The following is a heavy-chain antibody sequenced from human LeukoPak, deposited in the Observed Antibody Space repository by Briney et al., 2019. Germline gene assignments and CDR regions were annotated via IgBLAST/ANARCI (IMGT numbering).Heavy chain of an antibody. D-gene: IGHD6-13*01. CDR3: ARVTGYVMEDYFDY. V-gene: IGHV4-61*01. Sequence: SQTLSLTCTVSGGSISSSSYYWSWIRQPPGKGLEWIGYIYYSGSTNYNPSLKSRVTISVDTSKNQFSLRLSSVTAADTAVYYCARVTGYVMEDYFDYWGQGTLVTVSS. CDR1: GGSISSSSYY. J-gene: IGHJ4*02. CDR2: IYYSGST.